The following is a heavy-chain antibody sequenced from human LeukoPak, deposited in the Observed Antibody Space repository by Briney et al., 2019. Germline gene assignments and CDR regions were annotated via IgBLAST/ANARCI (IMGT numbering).Heavy chain of an antibody. Sequence: GGSLRLSCAASGFTFSGSALHWVRQASGKGLEWVGRIRSTANGYATAYAASVKGRFTISRDDSKNTAYLQMDSLKTEDTAVYYCARFAVYVDTGMVKAHYFDYWGQGTLVTVSS. D-gene: IGHD5-18*01. V-gene: IGHV3-73*01. J-gene: IGHJ4*02. CDR1: GFTFSGSA. CDR3: ARFAVYVDTGMVKAHYFDY. CDR2: IRSTANGYAT.